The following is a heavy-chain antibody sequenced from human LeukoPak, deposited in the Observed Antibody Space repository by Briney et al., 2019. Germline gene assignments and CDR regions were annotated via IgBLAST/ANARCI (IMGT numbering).Heavy chain of an antibody. CDR1: GFTVSSNY. D-gene: IGHD4-23*01. V-gene: IGHV3-66*02. CDR2: IYSGGST. Sequence: GGSLRLSCAASGFTVSSNYMSWVRQAPGKGLEWVSVIYSGGSTYYADSVKGRFTISRDNSKNTLYLQMNSLRAEDTAVYYCARDLGGFHFDYRGQGTLVTVSS. CDR3: ARDLGGFHFDY. J-gene: IGHJ4*02.